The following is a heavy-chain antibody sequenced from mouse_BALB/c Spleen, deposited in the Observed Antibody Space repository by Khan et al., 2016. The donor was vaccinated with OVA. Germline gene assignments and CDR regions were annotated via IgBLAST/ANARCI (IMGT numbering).Heavy chain of an antibody. V-gene: IGHV2-6-7*01. J-gene: IGHJ2*01. Sequence: VQLVESGPGLVAPSQSLSITCTVSGFSLTAYGVNWVRQPPGKGLEWLGMIWGDGSTDYNSALKSKLSISKDNSKSQVFLKMNSLQTDDTARYYCAINYFGSSFYFDYWGQGTTLTVSS. D-gene: IGHD1-1*01. CDR1: GFSLTAYG. CDR2: IWGDGST. CDR3: AINYFGSSFYFDY.